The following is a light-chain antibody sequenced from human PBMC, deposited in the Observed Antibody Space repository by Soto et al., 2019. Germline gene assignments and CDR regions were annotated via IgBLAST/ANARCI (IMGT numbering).Light chain of an antibody. Sequence: DIQMTQAPSTLSASVGDKVTITCRASQTVSRWLAWYQQKPGKAPKLLIHGASSLESGVPSRFRGSGSGGEFTLTISDLQPEDFATYYCQQYDGVVSFGGGTKVEIK. CDR1: QTVSRW. V-gene: IGKV1-5*03. CDR2: GAS. J-gene: IGKJ4*01. CDR3: QQYDGVVS.